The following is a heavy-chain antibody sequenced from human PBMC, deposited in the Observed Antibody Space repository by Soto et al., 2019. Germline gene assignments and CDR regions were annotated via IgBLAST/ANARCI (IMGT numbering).Heavy chain of an antibody. CDR2: ISSSGSTI. CDR1: GFTFSSYE. V-gene: IGHV3-48*03. CDR3: AREKNAGEYYYYYGMDV. D-gene: IGHD7-27*01. J-gene: IGHJ6*02. Sequence: GGSLRLSCAASGFTFSSYEMNWVRQAPGKGLEWVSYISSSGSTIYYADSVKGRFTISRDNAKNSLYLQMNSLRAEDTAVYYCAREKNAGEYYYYYGMDVWGQGTTVTV.